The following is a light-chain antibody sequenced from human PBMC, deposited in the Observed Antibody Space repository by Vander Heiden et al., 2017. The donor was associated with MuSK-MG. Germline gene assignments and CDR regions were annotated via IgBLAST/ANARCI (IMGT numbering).Light chain of an antibody. CDR1: SSDVGGYNY. Sequence: QSALTQPASVSRAPGQTITISCTGTSSDVGGYNYVPWDQPPPGKAPKLMNYDVSNRPSGVSNRFSGSKSANTATLTIFGLQAEDEADYHCSSYTSSSTLLVFGGGTKLTVL. CDR3: SSYTSSSTLLV. CDR2: DVS. V-gene: IGLV2-14*01. J-gene: IGLJ3*02.